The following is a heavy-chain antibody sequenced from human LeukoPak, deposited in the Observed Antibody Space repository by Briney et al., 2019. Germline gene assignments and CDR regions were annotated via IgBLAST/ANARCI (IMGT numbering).Heavy chain of an antibody. D-gene: IGHD2-2*01. Sequence: PGGSLRLSCAASGFTFSSYEMNWVRQAPGKGLEWVSYISSSGGTIYYADSVKGRFTISRDNAKNSLYMQMNSLRAEDTSVYYCARGPRDCTTTSCYLVLVHFDHWGQGTLVTVSS. CDR3: ARGPRDCTTTSCYLVLVHFDH. V-gene: IGHV3-48*03. J-gene: IGHJ4*02. CDR1: GFTFSSYE. CDR2: ISSSGGTI.